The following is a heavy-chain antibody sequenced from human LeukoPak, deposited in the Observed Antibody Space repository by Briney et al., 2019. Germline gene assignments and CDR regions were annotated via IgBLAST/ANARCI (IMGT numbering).Heavy chain of an antibody. CDR1: GYTFTSYY. D-gene: IGHD2-2*01. J-gene: IGHJ5*02. CDR2: INPNSGGT. V-gene: IGHV1-2*02. Sequence: ASVKVSCKASGYTFTSYYMHWVRQAPGQGLEWMGWINPNSGGTNYAQKFQGRVTMTRDTSISTAYMELSRLRSDDTAVYYCANDGCSSTSCYYRFDPWGQGTLVTVSS. CDR3: ANDGCSSTSCYYRFDP.